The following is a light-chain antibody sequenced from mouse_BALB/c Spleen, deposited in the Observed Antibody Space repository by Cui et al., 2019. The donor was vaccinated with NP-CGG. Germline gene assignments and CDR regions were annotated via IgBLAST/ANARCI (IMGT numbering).Light chain of an antibody. CDR2: GTN. V-gene: IGLV1*01. J-gene: IGLJ1*01. Sequence: QAFVTPESALTTSPGETVTLTCRSSTGAVTTSNYANWVQEKPDHLFTGLIGGTNNRVPGVPARFSGSLIGDKAALTITGAQTEDEAIYFCALWYSNHWVFGGGTKLTVL. CDR3: ALWYSNHWV. CDR1: TGAVTTSNY.